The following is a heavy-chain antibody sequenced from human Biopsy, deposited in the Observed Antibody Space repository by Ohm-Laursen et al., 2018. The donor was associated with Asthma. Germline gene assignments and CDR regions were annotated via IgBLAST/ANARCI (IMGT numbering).Heavy chain of an antibody. V-gene: IGHV1-69*13. J-gene: IGHJ4*02. CDR2: INSVFGTT. CDR3: ARKAGSCISRTCYSLDF. Sequence: SVKVSCKSLGGTFNTYVVGWVRQAPGQGLEWMGGINSVFGTTTYPQKFQDRVTITAGDSTSTVYMELSSLRSEDTAVYYCARKAGSCISRTCYSLDFWGQGTLVTVSS. D-gene: IGHD2-2*01. CDR1: GGTFNTYV.